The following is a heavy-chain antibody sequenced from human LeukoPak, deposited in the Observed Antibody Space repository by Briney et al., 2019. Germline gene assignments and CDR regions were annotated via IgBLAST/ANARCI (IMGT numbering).Heavy chain of an antibody. CDR1: GFTFSSYS. V-gene: IGHV3-48*02. CDR2: IRSSGSPI. Sequence: GGSLRRSCAASGFTFSSYSMNWVRQAPGKGLEWVSYIRSSGSPIYYADSVRGRFTISRDNAKNSLYLQMNSLRDEDTAVYYCVRDPDALDFWGQGTPVTVSS. CDR3: VRDPDALDF. J-gene: IGHJ4*02.